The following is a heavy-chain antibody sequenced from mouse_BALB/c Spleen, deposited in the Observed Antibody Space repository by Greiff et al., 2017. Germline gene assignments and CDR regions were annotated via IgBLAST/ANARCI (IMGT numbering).Heavy chain of an antibody. Sequence: EVKVVESGGGLVKPGGSLKLSCAASGFTFSDYYMYWVRQTPEKRLEWVATISDGGSYTYYPDSVKGRFTISRDNAKNNLYLQMSSLKSEDTAMYYCARDGGWVTNRGAMDYWGQGTSVTVSS. V-gene: IGHV5-4*02. J-gene: IGHJ4*01. CDR1: GFTFSDYY. CDR3: ARDGGWVTNRGAMDY. D-gene: IGHD2-1*01. CDR2: ISDGGSYT.